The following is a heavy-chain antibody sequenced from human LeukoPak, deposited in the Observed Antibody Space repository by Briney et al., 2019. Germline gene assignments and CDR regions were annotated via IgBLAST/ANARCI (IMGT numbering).Heavy chain of an antibody. V-gene: IGHV1-18*04. Sequence: EACVTVSCKATGYTFTSYGISRVRQAPGQGLEWMGWISAYNGNTNNAQKLQGRVTMTTDTSTSTAYMELSSLTSDDTAVNYCARVIRGYSSSTVRGYYYYGMDVWGKGTTVTVSS. CDR2: ISAYNGNT. D-gene: IGHD6-13*01. CDR3: ARVIRGYSSSTVRGYYYYGMDV. CDR1: GYTFTSYG. J-gene: IGHJ6*04.